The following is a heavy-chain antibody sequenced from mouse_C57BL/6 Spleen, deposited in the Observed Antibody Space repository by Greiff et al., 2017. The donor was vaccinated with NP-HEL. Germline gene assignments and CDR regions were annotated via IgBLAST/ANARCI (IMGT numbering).Heavy chain of an antibody. CDR1: GSTFTSYW. V-gene: IGHV1-72*01. CDR3: ARSGFGNYGYAMDY. Sequence: VQLQQSGAELVKPGASVKLSCKASGSTFTSYWMHWVKQRPGRGLEWIGRIDPNSGGTKSNEKFKSQATLTVDKPTSTAYMQLSSLTSEDSAVYYCARSGFGNYGYAMDYWGPGTSVTVSS. D-gene: IGHD2-1*01. CDR2: IDPNSGGT. J-gene: IGHJ4*01.